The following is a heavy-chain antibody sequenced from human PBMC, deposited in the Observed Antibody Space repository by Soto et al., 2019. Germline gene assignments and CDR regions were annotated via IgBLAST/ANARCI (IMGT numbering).Heavy chain of an antibody. J-gene: IGHJ5*02. Sequence: QAHLVESGGGVVQPGTSLRLSCAASGVSFNSYDMHWVRQAPGKGPEWVAIISYDGSNTYYSDSVRGRFTISRDNSKDTLYRQMQSLRSEDTAIYYCARISRYCSGGDCHAWGQGTQVTVSS. V-gene: IGHV3-30*03. CDR3: ARISRYCSGGDCHA. D-gene: IGHD2-15*01. CDR1: GVSFNSYD. CDR2: ISYDGSNT.